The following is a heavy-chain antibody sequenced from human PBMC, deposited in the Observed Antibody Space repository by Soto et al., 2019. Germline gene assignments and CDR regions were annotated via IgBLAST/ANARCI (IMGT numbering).Heavy chain of an antibody. V-gene: IGHV4-4*08. D-gene: IGHD6-19*01. CDR1: GGSISGYF. CDR2: VHSSGTT. J-gene: IGHJ4*02. Sequence: QVQLQASGPGLVKPSETLSLTCTVSGGSISGYFCIWIRQPPGKGLEWIGYVHSSGTTNYNPSLKSRVTISADTSKNQFSRKLSSLTAADTAGYDCARGPAPQGAGEGHSGGWYANYWGQGTLVTVAS. CDR3: ARGPAPQGAGEGHSGGWYANY.